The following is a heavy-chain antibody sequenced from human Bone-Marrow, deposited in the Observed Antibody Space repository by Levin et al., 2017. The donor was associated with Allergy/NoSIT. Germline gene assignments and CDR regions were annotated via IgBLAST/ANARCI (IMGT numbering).Heavy chain of an antibody. V-gene: IGHV3-30*18. J-gene: IGHJ6*02. Sequence: RAGGSLRLSCAASGFTFSDYGMYWVRQAPGKGLEWVAVMSYDGRNKYYADPVKGRFTISRDISKNTLYLEMNSLRTEDTAVYNCAKESCGGDCYRDPSDNYGMGVWGQGTTVTVSS. D-gene: IGHD2-21*02. CDR2: MSYDGRNK. CDR1: GFTFSDYG. CDR3: AKESCGGDCYRDPSDNYGMGV.